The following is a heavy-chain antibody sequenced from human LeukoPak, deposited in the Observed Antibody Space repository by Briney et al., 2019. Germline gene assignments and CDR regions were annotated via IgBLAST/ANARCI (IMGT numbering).Heavy chain of an antibody. CDR3: ARDSVGYCSSTSCPRFDY. CDR2: ISAYNGNT. Sequence: GASVKVSCKASGYTFTSYGISWVRQAPGQGLEWMGWISAYNGNTNYAQKLQGRVTMTTDTSTSTAYMELRSLRSDDTAVYYCARDSVGYCSSTSCPRFDYWGQGTLVTVSS. D-gene: IGHD2-2*01. CDR1: GYTFTSYG. J-gene: IGHJ4*02. V-gene: IGHV1-18*01.